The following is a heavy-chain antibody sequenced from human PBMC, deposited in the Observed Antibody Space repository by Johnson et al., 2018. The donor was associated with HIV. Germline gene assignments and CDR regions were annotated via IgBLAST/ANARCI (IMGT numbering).Heavy chain of an antibody. CDR3: AREQATLFFRASGAAFDI. CDR2: INWNGGST. Sequence: VQLVESGGGVMRPGGSLRLSCAASGFTFDDYGVSWVRQAPGKGLEWVSGINWNGGSTGYADSVKGRFTISRDNAKNSLYLQMNSLRVEDTAVYYCAREQATLFFRASGAAFDIWGQGTMITVSS. CDR1: GFTFDDYG. D-gene: IGHD3-3*01. J-gene: IGHJ3*02. V-gene: IGHV3-20*04.